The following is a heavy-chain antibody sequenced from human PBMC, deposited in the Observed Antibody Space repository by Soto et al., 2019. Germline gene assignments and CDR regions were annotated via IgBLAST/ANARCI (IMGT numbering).Heavy chain of an antibody. V-gene: IGHV3-11*05. Sequence: QVLLVESGGALVKPGGSLRLSCAASGFTFSDYYMSWIRQPPGKGLEWVSYISKSSTSSNYGDSMKGRFTISRDNAKNSLYLQMNSLRAEDTAVYYWAIDNGGTFDYWGQGTLVTVSS. CDR1: GFTFSDYY. CDR3: AIDNGGTFDY. D-gene: IGHD2-8*01. J-gene: IGHJ4*02. CDR2: ISKSSTSS.